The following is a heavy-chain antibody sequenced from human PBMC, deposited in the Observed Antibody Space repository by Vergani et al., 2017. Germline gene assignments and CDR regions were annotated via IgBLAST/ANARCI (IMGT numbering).Heavy chain of an antibody. D-gene: IGHD1-26*01. V-gene: IGHV3-30*03. CDR3: ARGGVVGSTGRTFEF. Sequence: QVRLVESGGGVVQPGRSLRLSCAASGFSFTSYGMHWVRQPPGKGLEWVATISFDGNKKDYTEAVRGRFTISRDNAKNSVFLQINGLRAEDTAVYYCARGGVVGSTGRTFEFWGQGTLVTVSS. J-gene: IGHJ4*02. CDR1: GFSFTSYG. CDR2: ISFDGNKK.